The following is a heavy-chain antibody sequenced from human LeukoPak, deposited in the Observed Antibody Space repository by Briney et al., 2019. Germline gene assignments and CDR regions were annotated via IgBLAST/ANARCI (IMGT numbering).Heavy chain of an antibody. D-gene: IGHD2-2*01. CDR1: GFTFNNYG. V-gene: IGHV3-33*01. CDR3: ARDCVYCTRATCSSHLPEPPSLDY. J-gene: IGHJ4*02. CDR2: IWFDESNK. Sequence: PGGSLRLSCAASGFTFNNYGMHWVRQAPGKGLEWWAFIWFDESNKFYAGSVKGRFTISRDNSKNTLYLQMNSLRAEDTAVYYCARDCVYCTRATCSSHLPEPPSLDYWGQGTLVTVSS.